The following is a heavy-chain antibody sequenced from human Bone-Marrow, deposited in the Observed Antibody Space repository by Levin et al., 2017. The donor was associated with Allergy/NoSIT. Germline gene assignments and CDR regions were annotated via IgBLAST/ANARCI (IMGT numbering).Heavy chain of an antibody. CDR3: ARAMYYYDSSGVPPQDY. Sequence: ASVKVSCKASGYTFTSYYMHWVRQAPGQGLEWMGIINPSGGSTSYAQKFQGRVTMTRDTSTSTVYMELSSLRSEDTAVYYCARAMYYYDSSGVPPQDYWGQGTLVTVSS. CDR1: GYTFTSYY. V-gene: IGHV1-46*01. CDR2: INPSGGST. D-gene: IGHD3-22*01. J-gene: IGHJ4*02.